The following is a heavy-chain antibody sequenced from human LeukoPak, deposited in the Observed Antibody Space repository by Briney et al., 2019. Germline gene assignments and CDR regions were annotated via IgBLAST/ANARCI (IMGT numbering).Heavy chain of an antibody. D-gene: IGHD1-1*01. J-gene: IGHJ3*02. Sequence: GASVKVSCKASGYTFTSYDINWVRQATGQGLEWMGWMNPNSGNTGHVQKFQGRVTMTGDTSIGTAYMELSSLTSEDTAVYYCAREARRGVEVKAFDIWGQGTMVTVSS. CDR2: MNPNSGNT. CDR3: AREARRGVEVKAFDI. CDR1: GYTFTSYD. V-gene: IGHV1-8*01.